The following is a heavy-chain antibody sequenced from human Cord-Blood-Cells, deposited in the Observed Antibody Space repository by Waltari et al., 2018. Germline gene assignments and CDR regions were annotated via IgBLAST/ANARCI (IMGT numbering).Heavy chain of an antibody. Sequence: QVQLQQWGAGLLKTSETLSLTCAVYGGSFRGYYWSWIRQPPGKGLEWIGGINHSGSTNNKPSLKGRVTISVDTSKNQFSLKLRSVTAADTAVYYCARALGGSQFLRARPGRYYFDYWGQGTLVSVSS. CDR2: INHSGST. CDR3: ARALGGSQFLRARPGRYYFDY. J-gene: IGHJ4*02. CDR1: GGSFRGYY. V-gene: IGHV4-34*01. D-gene: IGHD1-26*01.